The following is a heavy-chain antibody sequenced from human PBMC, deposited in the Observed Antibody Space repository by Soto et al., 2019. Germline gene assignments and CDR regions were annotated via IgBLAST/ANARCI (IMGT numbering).Heavy chain of an antibody. CDR1: GGSININNW. J-gene: IGHJ4*01. Sequence: SETLSLTCAVSGGSININNWCSWVRQPPGQGLEWIGEVHRSGSTNYNPSVRARVTISVDKFKNQFSLKLTSVTAADTAVYFCASLGYCSGADCHGTRWGQGILVTVSS. V-gene: IGHV4-4*02. CDR2: VHRSGST. D-gene: IGHD2-8*02. CDR3: ASLGYCSGADCHGTR.